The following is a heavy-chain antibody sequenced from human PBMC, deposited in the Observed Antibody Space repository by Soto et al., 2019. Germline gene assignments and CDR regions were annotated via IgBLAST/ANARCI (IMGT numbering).Heavy chain of an antibody. CDR1: GFTFGNYG. CDR3: ALRKTGSFFDY. Sequence: GGSLRLSCETSGFTFGNYGMGWVRQAPGKGLYWVSGISSSSRRTYYADSVKGRFIISRDNYKNTLFLQMNSLRAEDTAVYYCALRKTGSFFDYWGQGTLVTVSS. J-gene: IGHJ4*02. CDR2: ISSSSRRT. D-gene: IGHD1-26*01. V-gene: IGHV3-23*01.